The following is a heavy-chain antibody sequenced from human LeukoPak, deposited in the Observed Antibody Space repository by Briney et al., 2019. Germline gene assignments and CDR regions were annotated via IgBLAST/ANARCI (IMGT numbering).Heavy chain of an antibody. D-gene: IGHD3-22*01. J-gene: IGHJ6*03. Sequence: PGGSLRLSCAASGFTFSSHAMNWVRQAPGKGLEWVSGISTTGGRTWYSDSVKGRFIVSRDNSKNTVYLQMNSLRAEDTAVYFCAKDGYYYDSSAYPNYFYYYYFMDVWGKGTTVTV. CDR3: AKDGYYYDSSAYPNYFYYYYFMDV. CDR2: ISTTGGRT. V-gene: IGHV3-23*01. CDR1: GFTFSSHA.